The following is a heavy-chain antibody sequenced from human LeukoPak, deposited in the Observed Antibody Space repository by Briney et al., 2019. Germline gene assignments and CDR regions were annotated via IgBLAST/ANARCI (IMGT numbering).Heavy chain of an antibody. CDR2: IYYSGST. J-gene: IGHJ5*02. Sequence: SETLSLTCTVSGGSISSYYWSWIRQPPGKGLEWIGYIYYSGSTNYNPSLKSRVTISVDTSKNQFSLKLSSVTAADTAVYYCARASWYCSSTSCYASWFDPWGQGTLVTVSS. CDR1: GGSISSYY. D-gene: IGHD2-2*01. V-gene: IGHV4-59*01. CDR3: ARASWYCSSTSCYASWFDP.